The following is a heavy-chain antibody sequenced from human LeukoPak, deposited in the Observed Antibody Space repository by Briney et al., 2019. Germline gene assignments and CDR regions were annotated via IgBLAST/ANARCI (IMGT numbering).Heavy chain of an antibody. CDR2: IYHSGST. CDR3: AREAYGGNSLSTDY. D-gene: IGHD4-23*01. J-gene: IGHJ4*02. V-gene: IGHV4-38-2*02. CDR1: GYSISSGYY. Sequence: PSETLSLICTVSGYSISSGYYWGWIRQPPGKGLEWIGSIYHSGSTYYNPSLKSRVTISVDTSKNQFSLKLSSVTAADTAVYYCAREAYGGNSLSTDYWGQGTLVTVSS.